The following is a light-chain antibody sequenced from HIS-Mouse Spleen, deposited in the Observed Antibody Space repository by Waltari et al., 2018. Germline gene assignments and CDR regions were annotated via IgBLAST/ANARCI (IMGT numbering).Light chain of an antibody. Sequence: QSALTQPASVSGSPGQSITIPCTGTSSDVGRSNLVSWYQQHPGKAPKLMIYEGSKRPSGVSNRFSGSKSGNTASLTISGLQAEDEADYYCCSYAGSSTWVFGGGTKLTVL. CDR3: CSYAGSSTWV. CDR2: EGS. J-gene: IGLJ3*02. CDR1: SSDVGRSNL. V-gene: IGLV2-23*01.